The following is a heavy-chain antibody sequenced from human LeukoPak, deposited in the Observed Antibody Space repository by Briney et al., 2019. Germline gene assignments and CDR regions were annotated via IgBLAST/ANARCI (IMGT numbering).Heavy chain of an antibody. CDR1: GGSFSGYY. CDR2: INHSGST. V-gene: IGHV4-34*01. Sequence: PSETLSLTCAVYGGSFSGYYWSWIRQPPGQGLEWIGEINHSGSTNYNPSLKSRVTISVDTSKNQFSLKLRSVTAADTAVYYCARIPSRRAPDLTGYDPYYYYYAMDVWGQGTTVTVSS. CDR3: ARIPSRRAPDLTGYDPYYYYYAMDV. D-gene: IGHD3-9*01. J-gene: IGHJ6*02.